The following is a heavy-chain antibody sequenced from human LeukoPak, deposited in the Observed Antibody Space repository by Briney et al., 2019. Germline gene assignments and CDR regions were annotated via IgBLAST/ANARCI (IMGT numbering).Heavy chain of an antibody. CDR2: ISGSGGST. Sequence: GGSLRLSCAASGFTFSSYAMSWVRQAPGKGLEWVSAISGSGGSTYYADSVKGRFTISRDNSKNTLYLQMNSLRAEDTAVYYCAKDSGMGTVLLWFRELDYWGQGTLVTVSS. D-gene: IGHD3-10*01. CDR1: GFTFSSYA. J-gene: IGHJ4*02. V-gene: IGHV3-23*01. CDR3: AKDSGMGTVLLWFRELDY.